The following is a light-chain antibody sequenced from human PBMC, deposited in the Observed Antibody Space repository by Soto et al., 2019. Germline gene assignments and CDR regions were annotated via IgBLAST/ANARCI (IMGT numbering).Light chain of an antibody. V-gene: IGKV1-39*01. CDR2: ATS. J-gene: IGKJ3*01. Sequence: DIQMTQSPSSLSASVGDRVTITCRASQSINTYLNWYQQKPGKAPKLLIYATSSLQSGVPSRVSGSGSATDFTLTIGTLQHADFATYYCQESYSHSRTFGPGTKXDI. CDR1: QSINTY. CDR3: QESYSHSRT.